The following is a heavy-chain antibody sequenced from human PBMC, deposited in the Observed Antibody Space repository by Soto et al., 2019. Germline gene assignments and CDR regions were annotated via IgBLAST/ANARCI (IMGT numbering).Heavy chain of an antibody. CDR1: GGTFSSYA. J-gene: IGHJ4*02. CDR2: IIPIFGTA. D-gene: IGHD3-16*02. Sequence: QVQLVQSGAEVKKPGSSVKVSCKASGGTFSSYAISWVRQAPGQGLEWMGGIIPIFGTANYAQKFQGRVTITADEATSTADIVLSSRRSEDTAVYYCASATNFRLPYDYVWWSYRYTIDDWGQRTLGTVSS. V-gene: IGHV1-69*12. CDR3: ASATNFRLPYDYVWWSYRYTIDD.